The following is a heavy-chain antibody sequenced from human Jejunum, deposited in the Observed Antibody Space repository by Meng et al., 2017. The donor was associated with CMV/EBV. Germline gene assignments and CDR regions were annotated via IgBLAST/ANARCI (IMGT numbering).Heavy chain of an antibody. CDR3: ARVPGTWAFFDY. J-gene: IGHJ4*02. CDR1: GFTVSSNY. CDR2: IYSDGTT. V-gene: IGHV3-53*01. Sequence: LSCAASGFTVSSNYMSWVRQAPGKGLEWVSIIYSDGTTYYADSVKGRSTISRDNSKNTLYLQINSLRAEDTAMYYCARVPGTWAFFDYWGQGTLVTVSS. D-gene: IGHD7-27*01.